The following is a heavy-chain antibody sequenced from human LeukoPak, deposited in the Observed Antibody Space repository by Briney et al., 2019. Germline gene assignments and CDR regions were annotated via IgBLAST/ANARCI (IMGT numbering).Heavy chain of an antibody. CDR2: INTVASYI. CDR3: ARLRRNGDSGGFYSYYDS. Sequence: GGSLRLSCAASGFTFSGFSINWVRQAPGKGLEWVSSINTVASYIYYADSVRGRFTISRDHAKSSLYLQMNSLRAEDTGVYYCARLRRNGDSGGFYSYYDSWGQGTLVTVSS. CDR1: GFTFSGFS. J-gene: IGHJ4*02. V-gene: IGHV3-21*01. D-gene: IGHD2-21*01.